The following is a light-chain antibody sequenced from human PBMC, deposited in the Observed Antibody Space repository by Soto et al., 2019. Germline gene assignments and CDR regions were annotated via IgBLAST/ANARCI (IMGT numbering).Light chain of an antibody. V-gene: IGKV3-20*01. CDR1: QSVSRGF. CDR2: GAS. CDR3: QQYGSSPLT. Sequence: EIVLTQSPGTLSLSPGERASLSCRAGQSVSRGFLAWYQQKPGQAPRLLIFGASSRATGIPDRFSGSGSGTDFTLTISRLEPEDFAVYYCQQYGSSPLTFGGGTKVEIK. J-gene: IGKJ4*01.